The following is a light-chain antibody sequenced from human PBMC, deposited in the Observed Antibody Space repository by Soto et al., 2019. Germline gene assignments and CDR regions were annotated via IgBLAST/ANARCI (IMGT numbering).Light chain of an antibody. V-gene: IGKV1-33*01. J-gene: IGKJ4*01. CDR1: QDINTY. CDR2: DAS. Sequence: DIQMTQSPSSLSASVGDRVTITCQASQDINTYLNWYQQKPGKAPKLLIYDASKLETGVPSRFSGGGSGTDFPLTVTSPHPEDIATYFCQHYDNLLLTFGGGTKVEL. CDR3: QHYDNLLLT.